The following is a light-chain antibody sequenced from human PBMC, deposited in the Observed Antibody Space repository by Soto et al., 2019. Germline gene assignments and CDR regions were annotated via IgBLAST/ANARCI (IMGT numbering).Light chain of an antibody. CDR3: QQRSNWPGT. V-gene: IGKV3-11*01. CDR1: QSVSSSY. Sequence: EVVLTQSPATLSLSPGERATLSCRASQSVSSSYLAWYQQKPGQAPRLLIYDASNRATGIPARFSGSGSGTDFTLTISSLEPKDFAVYYCQQRSNWPGTFGQGTKVDIK. CDR2: DAS. J-gene: IGKJ1*01.